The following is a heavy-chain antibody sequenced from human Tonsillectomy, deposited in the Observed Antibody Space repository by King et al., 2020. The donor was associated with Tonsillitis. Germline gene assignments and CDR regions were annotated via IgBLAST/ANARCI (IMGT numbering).Heavy chain of an antibody. CDR3: ASTTGSSYGYYYYGMDA. V-gene: IGHV3-30*04. J-gene: IGHJ6*02. CDR1: GFTFSSYA. Sequence: VKLVESGGGVVQPGTSLRLSCAASGFTFSSYAMHWVRQAPGKGLEWVAVISFDGKNKYYGDSVKGRFSISRDNSKSTLFLQMNSLRAEDTAVYYCASTTGSSYGYYYYGMDAWGQGTTVTVSS. CDR2: ISFDGKNK. D-gene: IGHD1-14*01.